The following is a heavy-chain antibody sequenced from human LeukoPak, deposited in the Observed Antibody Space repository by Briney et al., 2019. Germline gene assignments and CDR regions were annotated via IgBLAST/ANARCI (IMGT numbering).Heavy chain of an antibody. J-gene: IGHJ6*03. CDR1: GFTFSSCW. CDR3: ARVAAAPLRFLEWLPYYYYYYMDV. D-gene: IGHD3-3*01. Sequence: GGSLRPSCAASGFTFSSCWMSWARQAPGKGLEWVANIKQGGSEKYYVDSVKGRFTISRHNAKNSLYPQMNTLRAEDTAVYYCARVAAAPLRFLEWLPYYYYYYMDVWGKGTTVTVSS. CDR2: IKQGGSEK. V-gene: IGHV3-7*01.